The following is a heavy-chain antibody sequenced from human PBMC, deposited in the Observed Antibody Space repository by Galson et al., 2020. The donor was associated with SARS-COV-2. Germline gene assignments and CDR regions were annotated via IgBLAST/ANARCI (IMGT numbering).Heavy chain of an antibody. CDR1: GYSISSGYY. D-gene: IGHD3-3*01. Sequence: SETLSLTCTVSGYSISSGYYWGWLRQPPGKGLEWIGSIYHSGSTYYNPSLKSRVTISVDTSKNQSSLKLSSVTAADTAVYYCARGSDYYDFWSGYYTGNDYWGQGTLVTISS. V-gene: IGHV4-38-2*02. CDR3: ARGSDYYDFWSGYYTGNDY. CDR2: IYHSGST. J-gene: IGHJ4*02.